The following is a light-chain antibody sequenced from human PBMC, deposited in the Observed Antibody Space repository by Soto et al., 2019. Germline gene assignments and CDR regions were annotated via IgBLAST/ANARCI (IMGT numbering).Light chain of an antibody. Sequence: EIVLTQSPGTLSLSPGERATLSCRASQSVSSSYLAWYQPKPGQAPRLLIYGASSRATGIPDRFSGSGSGRDFTLTISRLEPEDFAVYYCQQYGSFTFGGGTKVEIK. J-gene: IGKJ4*01. CDR3: QQYGSFT. CDR1: QSVSSSY. CDR2: GAS. V-gene: IGKV3-20*01.